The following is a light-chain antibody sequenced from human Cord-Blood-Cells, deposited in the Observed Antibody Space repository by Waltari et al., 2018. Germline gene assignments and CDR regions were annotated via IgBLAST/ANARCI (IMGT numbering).Light chain of an antibody. Sequence: QSALPPPASVPGSPGQSLTISCTATSRDGGTYHLLYRYQQQPGKAPHLMIYEGSKRPSGFSNRFSGSKSGITASLTISGLQAEDEADYYCCSYAGSSTWVFGGGTKLPVL. CDR3: CSYAGSSTWV. CDR2: EGS. V-gene: IGLV2-23*01. J-gene: IGLJ3*02. CDR1: SRDGGTYHL.